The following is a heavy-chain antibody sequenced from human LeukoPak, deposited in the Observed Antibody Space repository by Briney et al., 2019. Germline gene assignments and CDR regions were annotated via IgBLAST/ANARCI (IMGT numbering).Heavy chain of an antibody. CDR2: GGSGGGT. CDR3: ASRTWTGAGYYAFDI. Sequence: GGSLRLSCAASGFTFTNYAVSWVRQAPGKGLEWVSAGGSGGGTYYADSVKGRFTISRDNSGNTLSLQMNSLRVEDTAVYFCASRTWTGAGYYAFDIWGQGTMVTVSP. V-gene: IGHV3-23*01. D-gene: IGHD3/OR15-3a*01. J-gene: IGHJ3*02. CDR1: GFTFTNYA.